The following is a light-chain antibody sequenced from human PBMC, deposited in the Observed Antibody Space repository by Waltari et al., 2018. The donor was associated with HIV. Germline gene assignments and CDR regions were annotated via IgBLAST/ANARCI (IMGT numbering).Light chain of an antibody. Sequence: DIQLTQSPSFLSASVGDRVTITCRASQDINTYLAWYQKIPGGTPKLLIYAASTLHSGVPSRFSGSGSGTEFTLTISTLQSEGFSTYYCQQLYRYPLSFGGGTKV. J-gene: IGKJ4*01. V-gene: IGKV1-9*01. CDR3: QQLYRYPLS. CDR2: AAS. CDR1: QDINTY.